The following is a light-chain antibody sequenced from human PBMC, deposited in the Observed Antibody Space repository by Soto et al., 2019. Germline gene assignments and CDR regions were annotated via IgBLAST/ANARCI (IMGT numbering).Light chain of an antibody. J-gene: IGKJ4*01. CDR1: QTISGW. CDR3: QQLRLYPST. Sequence: DIQMTQSPSTLSASVGDTVTIACRASQTISGWLAWYQQRPGKAPNLLIFDASTLESGVPSRFSGSGSGTDFALTVTSLQAEDFATYYCQQLRLYPSTFGGGTKVDI. V-gene: IGKV1-5*01. CDR2: DAS.